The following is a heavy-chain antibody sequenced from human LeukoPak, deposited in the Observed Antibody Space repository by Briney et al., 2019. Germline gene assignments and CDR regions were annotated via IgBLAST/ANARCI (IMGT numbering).Heavy chain of an antibody. J-gene: IGHJ4*02. CDR3: ARGRPHGNDY. V-gene: IGHV3-23*01. CDR1: GFTFNNYA. Sequence: GGSLRLSCAASGFTFNNYAMSWVRQVPGKGLEWVSAVSGDGRTTHYVDSVKGRFTISRDNAKNTLYLQMNSLRVEDTAVYYCARGRPHGNDYWGQGTLVTVSS. D-gene: IGHD4-23*01. CDR2: VSGDGRTT.